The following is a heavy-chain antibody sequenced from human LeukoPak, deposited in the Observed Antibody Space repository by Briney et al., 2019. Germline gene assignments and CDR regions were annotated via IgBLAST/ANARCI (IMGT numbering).Heavy chain of an antibody. CDR2: FDPEDGET. D-gene: IGHD3-22*01. V-gene: IGHV1-24*01. CDR1: GYTLTELS. Sequence: ASVKVSCKVSGYTLTELSMHWVRQAPGKGLEWMGGFDPEDGETIYAQKFQGRVTMTEDTSTDTAYMELSSLRSEDTAVYFCVGTADYYDSSGYHLFWGQGTLVTVSS. J-gene: IGHJ4*02. CDR3: VGTADYYDSSGYHLF.